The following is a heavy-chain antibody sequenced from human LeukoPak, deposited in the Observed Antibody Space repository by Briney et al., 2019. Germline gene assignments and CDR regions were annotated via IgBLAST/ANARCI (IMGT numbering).Heavy chain of an antibody. Sequence: ASVKVSCKASGYTFTSYDINWVRQATGQGLEWMGWMNPNSGNTGYAQKFQGRVTMTRNTSINTAYMELSSLRSEDTAVYYCARISSIVARLVDYWGQGTLVTVSS. J-gene: IGHJ4*02. V-gene: IGHV1-8*01. CDR1: GYTFTSYD. D-gene: IGHD6-6*01. CDR3: ARISSIVARLVDY. CDR2: MNPNSGNT.